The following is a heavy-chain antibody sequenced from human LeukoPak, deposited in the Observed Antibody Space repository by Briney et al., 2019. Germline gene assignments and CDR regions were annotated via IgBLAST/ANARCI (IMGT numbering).Heavy chain of an antibody. Sequence: SETLSLTCAVYGESFSGYYWTWVRQPPGKGLEWIGDINHSGRTTYNPSLKSRVIISVDTSKNLFSLNLTSVTAADTAVYYCPRPWQRWYYMVVWVKGTTVAVSS. D-gene: IGHD2-15*01. J-gene: IGHJ6*03. CDR1: GESFSGYY. CDR3: PRPWQRWYYMVV. V-gene: IGHV4-34*01. CDR2: INHSGRT.